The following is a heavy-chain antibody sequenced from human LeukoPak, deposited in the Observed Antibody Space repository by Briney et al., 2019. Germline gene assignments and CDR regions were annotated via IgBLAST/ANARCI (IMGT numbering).Heavy chain of an antibody. Sequence: PGGSLRLSCAASGFTFSSYCMYWVRHVPGKGLLWVSRISGDGSSTSYAYSVKGRFTISRDNAKNTLYLQMNSLRAEDTAVYYCARGSTIFGVVIADYRGQGTLVTVSS. D-gene: IGHD3-3*01. CDR1: GFTFSSYC. CDR3: ARGSTIFGVVIADY. CDR2: ISGDGSST. J-gene: IGHJ4*02. V-gene: IGHV3-74*01.